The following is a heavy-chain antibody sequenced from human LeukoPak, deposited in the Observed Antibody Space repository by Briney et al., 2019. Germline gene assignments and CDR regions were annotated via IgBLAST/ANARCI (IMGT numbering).Heavy chain of an antibody. CDR1: GFTFSGYW. CDR3: ATSDDSSGPD. CDR2: INQDGSII. Sequence: GGSLRLSCAASGFTFSGYWMSWVRQAPGKGLEWVANINQDGSIIHYVDSAKGRFTISRDNAKNSLYLQVNYLRAEDTALYYCATSDDSSGPDWGQGTLVTVSS. D-gene: IGHD3-22*01. J-gene: IGHJ4*02. V-gene: IGHV3-7*01.